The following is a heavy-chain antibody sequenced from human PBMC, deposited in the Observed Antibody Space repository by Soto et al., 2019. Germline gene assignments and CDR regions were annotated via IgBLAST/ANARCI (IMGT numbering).Heavy chain of an antibody. J-gene: IGHJ6*02. V-gene: IGHV2-5*02. CDR2: IYWDDDK. D-gene: IGHD7-27*01. Sequence: QITLKESGPTLVTPTQTLTLTCTFSGFSLSTSGVGVGWIRQPPGKALEWLALIYWDDDKRYSPSLTRRLTITKDTSKTQVVLTMTNMDPVDTATYYCAHTLPPWGGMDVWGQGTTVTVSS. CDR3: AHTLPPWGGMDV. CDR1: GFSLSTSGVG.